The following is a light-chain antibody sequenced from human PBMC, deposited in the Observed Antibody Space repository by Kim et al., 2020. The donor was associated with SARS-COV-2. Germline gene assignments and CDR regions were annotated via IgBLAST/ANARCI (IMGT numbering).Light chain of an antibody. V-gene: IGLV4-69*01. Sequence: QLVLTQSPSASASLGASVRLTCTLSSGHSTYAIAWHQQQPGKGPRFLLKNNSDGTHTKGDGIPDRFSGSNSGAERYLSISSLQSEDEADYYCQTWATGIQVFGGGTQLTVL. CDR3: QTWATGIQV. J-gene: IGLJ3*02. CDR2: NNSDGTH. CDR1: SGHSTYA.